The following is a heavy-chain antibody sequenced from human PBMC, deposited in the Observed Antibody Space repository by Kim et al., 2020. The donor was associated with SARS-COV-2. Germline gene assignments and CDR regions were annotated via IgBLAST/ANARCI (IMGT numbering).Heavy chain of an antibody. Sequence: GGSLRLSCAASGFTFSNSWMSWVRQAPGKGLEWVGRIKNKTDGGTTAYAAHVRCRFTISRDDSKTTLYLQMNSHKTAGTAVYYCTGAYCGGDCYYGNGYVLGQFDYCGQGTLVTVSS. J-gene: IGHJ4*02. V-gene: IGHV3-15*01. CDR3: TGAYCGGDCYYGNGYVLGQFDY. CDR2: IKNKTDGGTT. D-gene: IGHD2-21*02. CDR1: GFTFSNSW.